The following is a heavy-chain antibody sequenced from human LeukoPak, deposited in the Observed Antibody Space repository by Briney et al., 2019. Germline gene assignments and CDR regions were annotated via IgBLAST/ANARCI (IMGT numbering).Heavy chain of an antibody. Sequence: ASVKVSCKASGYTFTGYYVHWVRQAPGQGLEWMGWINPNSGGTNDVQKFQGRVTMTRDTSISTAYMELSRLRSDDTAVYYGAREMATIQSFDYWGQGTLVTVSS. CDR1: GYTFTGYY. J-gene: IGHJ4*02. V-gene: IGHV1-2*02. CDR2: INPNSGGT. D-gene: IGHD5-24*01. CDR3: AREMATIQSFDY.